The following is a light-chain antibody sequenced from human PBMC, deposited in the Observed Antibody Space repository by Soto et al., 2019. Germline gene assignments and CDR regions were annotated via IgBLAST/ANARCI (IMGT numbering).Light chain of an antibody. J-gene: IGKJ2*01. V-gene: IGKV3-20*01. CDR3: QHYGISPRT. CDR2: GAS. CDR1: QSVIRTS. Sequence: IVLTQSPDTLSLSPGERATLSCRASQSVIRTSLAWFQQRPGQAPRLLIYGASNRATGTPDRFSGSGSGTDFTLTISRLEPEDFAVYFCQHYGISPRTFGQGTKLEIK.